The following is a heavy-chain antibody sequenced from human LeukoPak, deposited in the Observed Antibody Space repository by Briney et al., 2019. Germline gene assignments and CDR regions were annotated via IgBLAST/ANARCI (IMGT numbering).Heavy chain of an antibody. CDR1: GFTFSSYG. J-gene: IGHJ4*02. D-gene: IGHD3-3*01. CDR2: IRYDGSNK. V-gene: IGHV3-30*02. Sequence: GGSLRLSCAASGFTFSSYGMHWVRQAPGKGLEWVAFIRYDGSNKYYADSVKGRFTISRDNSKNTLYLQMNSLRAEDTAVYYCASGVTIFGVVMANWGQGTLVTVSS. CDR3: ASGVTIFGVVMAN.